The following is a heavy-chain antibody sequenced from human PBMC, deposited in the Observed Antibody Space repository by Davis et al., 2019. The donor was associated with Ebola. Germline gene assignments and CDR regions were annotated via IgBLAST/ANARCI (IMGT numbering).Heavy chain of an antibody. V-gene: IGHV3-23*01. CDR2: ISGSGGST. CDR3: ARLYSISSGYFDS. J-gene: IGHJ4*02. D-gene: IGHD6-6*01. CDR1: GFTFSDYY. Sequence: PGGSLRLSCAASGFTFSDYYMSWVRQAPGKGLEWVSAISGSGGSTYYAGSVKGRFTISRDNSKNTLFLQMNSLRAEDTAVYYCARLYSISSGYFDSWGQGTLVTVSS.